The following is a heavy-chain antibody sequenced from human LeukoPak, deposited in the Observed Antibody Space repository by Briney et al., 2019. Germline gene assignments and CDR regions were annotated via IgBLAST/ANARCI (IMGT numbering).Heavy chain of an antibody. CDR3: ARGPRWSSSWYDY. CDR2: MNPNSGNT. Sequence: PGASVKVSCKASGYTFTSYYMHWVRQAPGQGLEWMGWMNPNSGNTGYAQKFQGRVTMTRNTSISTAYMELSSLRSEDTAVYYCARGPRWSSSWYDYWGQGTLVTVSS. V-gene: IGHV1-8*02. D-gene: IGHD6-13*01. J-gene: IGHJ4*02. CDR1: GYTFTSYY.